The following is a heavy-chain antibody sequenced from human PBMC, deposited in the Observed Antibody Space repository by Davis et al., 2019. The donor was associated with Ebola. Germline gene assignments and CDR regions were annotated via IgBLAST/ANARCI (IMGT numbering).Heavy chain of an antibody. D-gene: IGHD2-8*02. CDR2: IYHSGST. CDR1: GGSISSSNW. Sequence: SETLSLTCAVSGGSISSSNWWSWVRQPPGKGLEWIGEIYHSGSTNYNPSLKSRVTISVDTSKNQFSLKLSSVTAADTAVYYCARAGGISVYGMDVWGQGTTVTVSS. V-gene: IGHV4-4*02. J-gene: IGHJ6*02. CDR3: ARAGGISVYGMDV.